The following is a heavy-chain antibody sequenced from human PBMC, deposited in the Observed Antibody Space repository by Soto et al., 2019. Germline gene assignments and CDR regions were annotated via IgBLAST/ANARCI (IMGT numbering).Heavy chain of an antibody. J-gene: IGHJ6*02. CDR2: IIPIFGTA. D-gene: IGHD3-10*01. V-gene: IGHV1-69*13. Sequence: VKPCSKASRGGFSCYSPCSPRQENRKGLEWMGGIIPIFGTANYAQKFQGRVTITADESTSTAYMELSSLRSEDTAVYYCARGLAAYDYGDYYYGMEVWGQGTTVTVSS. CDR1: RGGFSCYS. CDR3: ARGLAAYDYGDYYYGMEV.